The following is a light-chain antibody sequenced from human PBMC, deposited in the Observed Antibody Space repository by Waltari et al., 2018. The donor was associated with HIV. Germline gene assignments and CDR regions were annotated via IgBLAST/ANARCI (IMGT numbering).Light chain of an antibody. J-gene: IGKJ2*01. CDR1: QSLGNDF. V-gene: IGKV3-20*01. Sequence: EVLLTQSPVTLSLSPGESVTLSCRASQSLGNDFVAWYQQQPGQPPRLLIFRTSSRAAGVPGRFSGSGSGTDFALTITGAEPEDFAVYYCQHYGGSPYTFGQGTKLDI. CDR3: QHYGGSPYT. CDR2: RTS.